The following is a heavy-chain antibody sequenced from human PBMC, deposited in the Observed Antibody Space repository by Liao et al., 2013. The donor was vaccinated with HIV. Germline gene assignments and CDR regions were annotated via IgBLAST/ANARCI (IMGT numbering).Heavy chain of an antibody. CDR1: GGSISSYY. J-gene: IGHJ5*02. Sequence: QVQLQESGPGLVKPSETLSLTCTVSGGSISSYYWSWIRQPAGKGLEWIGRIYSSGSANYNPSLKSRVTMSVDTSNNQFSLKLSSVTAADTAVYYCARTDQYYDYWNGYENWFDPWGQGTLVTVSS. CDR3: ARTDQYYDYWNGYENWFDP. V-gene: IGHV4-4*07. D-gene: IGHD3-3*01. CDR2: IYSSGSA.